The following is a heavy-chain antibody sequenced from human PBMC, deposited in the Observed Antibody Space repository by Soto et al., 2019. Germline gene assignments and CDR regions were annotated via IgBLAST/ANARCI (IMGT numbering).Heavy chain of an antibody. D-gene: IGHD6-19*01. CDR1: GFTFSSYG. J-gene: IGHJ4*02. CDR3: AKDSFGSGWPKNYLDY. Sequence: PGGSLRLSCAASGFTFSSYGMSWVRQAPGKGLEWVSGISGSGGSTYYADSVKGRFTISRDNSKNTLYLQMNSLRAEDTAVYYSAKDSFGSGWPKNYLDYWGQGTLVTVSS. CDR2: ISGSGGST. V-gene: IGHV3-23*01.